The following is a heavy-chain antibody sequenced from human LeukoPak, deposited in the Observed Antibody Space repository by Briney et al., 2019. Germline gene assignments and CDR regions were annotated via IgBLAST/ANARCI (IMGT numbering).Heavy chain of an antibody. D-gene: IGHD6-19*01. CDR3: ARVRRQWLAAYYFDY. J-gene: IGHJ4*02. CDR2: IYLGDSAT. CDR1: GYRFTSYW. V-gene: IGHV5-51*01. Sequence: GESLKISCKGSGYRFTSYWIGWVRQMPGKGLEWMGIIYLGDSATRSSPSFQGQVTISADKSISTAYMQWSRLKASATAMYYCARVRRQWLAAYYFDYWGQGTLVTVSS.